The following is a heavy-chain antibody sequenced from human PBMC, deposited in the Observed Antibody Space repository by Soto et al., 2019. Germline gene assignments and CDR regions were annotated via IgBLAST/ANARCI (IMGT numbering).Heavy chain of an antibody. D-gene: IGHD3-10*01. CDR2: ISYDGSNK. Sequence: GGSLRLSCAASGFTFSSYAMHWVRQAPGKGLEWVAVISYDGSNKYYADSVKGRFTISRDNSKNTLYLQMNSLRAEDTAVYYCARVRRNYYGSGSYYNDGMDVWGQGTTVTVSS. V-gene: IGHV3-30-3*01. CDR3: ARVRRNYYGSGSYYNDGMDV. CDR1: GFTFSSYA. J-gene: IGHJ6*02.